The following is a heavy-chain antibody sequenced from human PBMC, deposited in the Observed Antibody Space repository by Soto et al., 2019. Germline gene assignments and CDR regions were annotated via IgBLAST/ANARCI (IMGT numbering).Heavy chain of an antibody. CDR2: ISGSGGST. CDR1: GFTFSSYA. Sequence: EVQLLESGGGLVQPGGSLRLSCAASGFTFSSYAMSWVRQAPGKGLEWVSAISGSGGSTYYADSVKGRFTISRDNSKNTLYLQMNSLRAEDTDVYYCAKDYLYYYDSSGYDAFDIWGQGTMVTVSS. D-gene: IGHD3-22*01. J-gene: IGHJ3*02. CDR3: AKDYLYYYDSSGYDAFDI. V-gene: IGHV3-23*01.